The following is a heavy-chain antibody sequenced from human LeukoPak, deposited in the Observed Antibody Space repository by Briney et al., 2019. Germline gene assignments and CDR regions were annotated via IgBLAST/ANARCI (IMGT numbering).Heavy chain of an antibody. CDR1: GFTFSTYG. J-gene: IGHJ4*02. CDR3: AKASGGDYTSYYFDY. Sequence: GGTLRLSCEASGFTFSTYGMSWVRQAPGKGLEWVSAISYSGGSTYYADSVKGRFTISRDNSKNTLYLQMNSLRAEDTAVYYCAKASGGDYTSYYFDYWGQGTLVTVSS. D-gene: IGHD3-16*01. V-gene: IGHV3-23*01. CDR2: ISYSGGST.